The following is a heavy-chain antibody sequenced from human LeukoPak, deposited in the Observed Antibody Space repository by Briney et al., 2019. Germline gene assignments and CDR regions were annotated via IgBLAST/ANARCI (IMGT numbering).Heavy chain of an antibody. CDR3: ARGPGIAVAGVFDY. V-gene: IGHV1-18*04. CDR1: GYTFTSYG. Sequence: GASVKVSCKASGYTFTSYGINWVRQAPGQELEWMGWISDYNGHTNYVQKMQGRVTMTTDTSTNTAYMELRSLRSDDTAVYYCARGPGIAVAGVFDYWGQGSLVTVSS. D-gene: IGHD6-19*01. CDR2: ISDYNGHT. J-gene: IGHJ4*02.